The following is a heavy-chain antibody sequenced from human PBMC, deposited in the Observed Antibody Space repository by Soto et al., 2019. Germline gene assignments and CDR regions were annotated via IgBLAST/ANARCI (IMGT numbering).Heavy chain of an antibody. CDR2: IWYDGSNK. CDR3: AREQTFAFDY. J-gene: IGHJ4*02. Sequence: QVQLVESGGGVVQPGRSLRLSCAASGLTFSNYGMHWVRQAPGKGLEWVAVIWYDGSNKYYADSVKGRFTISRDNSKNALDLQMNSLRVEDTAVYYCAREQTFAFDYWGQGTLVTVSS. V-gene: IGHV3-33*01. CDR1: GLTFSNYG.